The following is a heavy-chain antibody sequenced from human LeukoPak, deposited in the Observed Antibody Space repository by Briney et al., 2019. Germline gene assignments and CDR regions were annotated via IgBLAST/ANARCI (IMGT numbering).Heavy chain of an antibody. CDR3: ARIYYYYYMDV. CDR1: GFTVSSNY. CDR2: IYSGGST. V-gene: IGHV3-53*01. Sequence: GGSLRLSCAASGFTVSSNYMSWVRQAPGKGLEWVSVIYSGGSTYYADSVKGRCTISRDNSKNTLYLQMNSLRAEDTAVYYCARIYYYYYMDVWGKGTTVTVSS. J-gene: IGHJ6*03.